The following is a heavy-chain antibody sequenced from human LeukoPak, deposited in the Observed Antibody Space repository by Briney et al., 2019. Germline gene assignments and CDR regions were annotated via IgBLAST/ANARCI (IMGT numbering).Heavy chain of an antibody. Sequence: SVKVSYKASGGTFISYAISWVRQAPGQGLEWMGGIIPIFGTANYAQKFQGRVTITADESTSTAYMELSSLRSEDTAVYYCASSLIVVVPAARGLGDWGQGTLVTVSS. CDR3: ASSLIVVVPAARGLGD. D-gene: IGHD2-2*01. V-gene: IGHV1-69*13. CDR2: IIPIFGTA. J-gene: IGHJ4*02. CDR1: GGTFISYA.